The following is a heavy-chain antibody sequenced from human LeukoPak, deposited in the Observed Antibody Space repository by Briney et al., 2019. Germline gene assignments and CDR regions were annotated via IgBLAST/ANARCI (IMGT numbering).Heavy chain of an antibody. CDR1: GGSISSSSYY. CDR3: ARDRDSREGRWFDP. J-gene: IGHJ5*02. Sequence: SETLSLTCTVSGGSISSSSYYWGWIRQPPGKGLEWIGSIYYSGSTYYNPSLKSRVTISVDTSKNQFSLKLSSVTAADTAVYYCARDRDSREGRWFDPWGQGTLVTVSS. V-gene: IGHV4-39*07. CDR2: IYYSGST. D-gene: IGHD5-24*01.